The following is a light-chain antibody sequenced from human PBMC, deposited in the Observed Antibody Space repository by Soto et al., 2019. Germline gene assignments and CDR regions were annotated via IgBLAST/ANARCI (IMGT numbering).Light chain of an antibody. J-gene: IGKJ5*01. CDR1: QDISNY. CDR2: DAS. CDR3: QQYSHLIT. V-gene: IGKV1-33*01. Sequence: DIQMTQSPSSLSASVGDRVTITCQASQDISNYLNWYQQKLGKAPXXLIYDASNLETGVPSRFSGSGSGTDFTFTISSLQPEDIATYYCQQYSHLITFGQGTRLEIK.